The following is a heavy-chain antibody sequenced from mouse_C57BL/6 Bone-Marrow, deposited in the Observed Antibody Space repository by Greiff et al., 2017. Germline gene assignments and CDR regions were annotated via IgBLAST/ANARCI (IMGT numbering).Heavy chain of an antibody. Sequence: EVQVVESGEGLVKPGGSLKLSCAASGFTLSSYAMSWVRQTPEKRLEWVAYISSGGDYIYYADTVKGRFTISRDNARNTLYLQMSSLKSEDTAMYYCTREGRRGRGYFDVWGTGTTVTVSS. CDR2: ISSGGDYI. CDR3: TREGRRGRGYFDV. CDR1: GFTLSSYA. V-gene: IGHV5-9-1*02. J-gene: IGHJ1*03.